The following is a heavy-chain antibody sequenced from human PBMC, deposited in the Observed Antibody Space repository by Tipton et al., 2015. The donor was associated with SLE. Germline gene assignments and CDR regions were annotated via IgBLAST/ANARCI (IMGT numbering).Heavy chain of an antibody. J-gene: IGHJ4*02. D-gene: IGHD2-15*01. CDR2: MNPNSGNT. Sequence: QSGAEVKKPGSSVKVSCKASGGTFSSYAISWVRQAPGQGLEWMGWMNPNSGNTGYAQKFQGRVTMTRNTSISTAYMELSSLRSEDTAVYYCARGGLHGLFDYWGQGTLVTVSS. V-gene: IGHV1-8*02. CDR1: GGTFSSYA. CDR3: ARGGLHGLFDY.